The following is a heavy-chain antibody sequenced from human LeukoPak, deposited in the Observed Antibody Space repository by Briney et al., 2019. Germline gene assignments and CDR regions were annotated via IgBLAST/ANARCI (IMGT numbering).Heavy chain of an antibody. CDR1: GYSGSSFW. J-gene: IGHJ2*01. CDR3: AKHRGYTYENYFDL. D-gene: IGHD5-18*01. CDR2: IYPDDSHS. V-gene: IGHV5-51*01. Sequence: GEALKSSWKGSGYSGSSFWIGWVRQMPGKGLEWLGIIYPDDSHSIYSPSFQGQVTISADKSISTTYLQWSSLKASDTAIYYCAKHRGYTYENYFDLWGRGTLVTVSS.